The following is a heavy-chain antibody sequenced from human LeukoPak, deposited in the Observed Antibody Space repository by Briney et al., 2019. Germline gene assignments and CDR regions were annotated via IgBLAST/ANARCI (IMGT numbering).Heavy chain of an antibody. J-gene: IGHJ4*02. V-gene: IGHV1-24*01. D-gene: IGHD6-19*01. CDR3: ATQPSAIAVAGRALDY. Sequence: ASVKVSCKVSGYTLTELSMHWVRQAPGKGLEWMGGFDPEDGETIYAQKFQGRVTMTRDTSTSTVYMELSSLRSEDTAVYYCATQPSAIAVAGRALDYWGQGTLVTVSS. CDR2: FDPEDGET. CDR1: GYTLTELS.